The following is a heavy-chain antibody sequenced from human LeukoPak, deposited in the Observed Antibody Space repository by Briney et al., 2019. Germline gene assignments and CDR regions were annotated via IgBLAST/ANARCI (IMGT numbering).Heavy chain of an antibody. Sequence: SETLSLTCTVSGDSISSYYWTWIRQPPGKGLEWIGYIYYSGSTNYNPSPKSRVTISVDTSKNQFSLKLTSVTAADTAVYYCARLDSSGWYLGSWGQGTLVTISS. CDR1: GDSISSYY. CDR2: IYYSGST. J-gene: IGHJ5*02. CDR3: ARLDSSGWYLGS. V-gene: IGHV4-59*08. D-gene: IGHD6-13*01.